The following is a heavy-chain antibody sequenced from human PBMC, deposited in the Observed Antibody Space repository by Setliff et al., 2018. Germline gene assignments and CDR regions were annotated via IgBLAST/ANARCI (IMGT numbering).Heavy chain of an antibody. Sequence: PSETLSLTCTVSGGSISSSRYCWGWIRQPPGKGLEWIVSIYYSGSTYYNPSLKSRVTISVDTSKNQFSLKLSSVTAADTAVYYCARREPYYTFWSGYYAYWGQGTLVTVSS. CDR1: GGSISSSRYC. CDR3: ARREPYYTFWSGYYAY. CDR2: IYYSGST. J-gene: IGHJ4*02. V-gene: IGHV4-39*07. D-gene: IGHD3-3*01.